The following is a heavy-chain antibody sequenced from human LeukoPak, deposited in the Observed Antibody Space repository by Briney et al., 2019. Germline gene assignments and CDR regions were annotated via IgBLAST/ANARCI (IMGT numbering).Heavy chain of an antibody. CDR1: GFTFSDYA. CDR2: ISDSGGSS. D-gene: IGHD4-17*01. Sequence: PGGSLRLSCAASGFTFSDYALTWVRQAPGKGLEWVATISDSGGSSYYADSVKGRFTISRDNSKNTLYLQMNSLRAEDTAVFYCAIEPTVTNWPGGWFDPWGQGTLVTVSS. J-gene: IGHJ5*02. V-gene: IGHV3-23*01. CDR3: AIEPTVTNWPGGWFDP.